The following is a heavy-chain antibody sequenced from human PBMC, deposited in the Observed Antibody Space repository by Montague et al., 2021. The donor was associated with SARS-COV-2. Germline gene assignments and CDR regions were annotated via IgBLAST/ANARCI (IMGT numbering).Heavy chain of an antibody. CDR2: IYDGGAV. CDR3: VRDHPYGGPRGAYDI. D-gene: IGHD4-23*01. J-gene: IGHJ3*02. CDR1: GGSITGYY. Sequence: SETLSLTCTVSGGSITGYYWSWLRRSPGKGLEWIANIYDGGAVXXXPSXXXRVTISTDTSKNQLSLKVNSVTAADTAVYYCVRDHPYGGPRGAYDIWGQGTVVTVSS. V-gene: IGHV4-59*01.